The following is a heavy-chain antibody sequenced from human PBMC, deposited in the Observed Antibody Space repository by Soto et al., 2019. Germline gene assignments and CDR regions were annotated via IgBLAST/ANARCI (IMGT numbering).Heavy chain of an antibody. CDR2: IYYSGST. J-gene: IGHJ4*02. CDR1: GGSISSSYYY. CDR3: ATGYSYFDY. V-gene: IGHV4-30-4*01. Sequence: PSETLSLTCTVSGGSISSSYYYWSCIRQPPGKGLEWIGYIYYSGSTSYNPSLKSRVTISVDTSKNQFSLKLSSVTAADTAVYYCATGYSYFDYWGKGTLVTVSS. D-gene: IGHD2-15*01.